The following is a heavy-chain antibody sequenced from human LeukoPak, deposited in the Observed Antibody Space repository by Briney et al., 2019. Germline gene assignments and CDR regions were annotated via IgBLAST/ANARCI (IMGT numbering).Heavy chain of an antibody. Sequence: GGSLRLSCAASGFTFSGYYMTWIRQAPGKGLEWVSYIRSGGTTIYYADSVKGRFTISRDNAKNSLYLQMNSLRAEDTAVYFCARIPAWLGAFGYFDVWGRGTLVTVSS. CDR3: ARIPAWLGAFGYFDV. V-gene: IGHV3-11*01. CDR1: GFTFSGYY. D-gene: IGHD3-10*01. CDR2: IRSGGTTI. J-gene: IGHJ2*01.